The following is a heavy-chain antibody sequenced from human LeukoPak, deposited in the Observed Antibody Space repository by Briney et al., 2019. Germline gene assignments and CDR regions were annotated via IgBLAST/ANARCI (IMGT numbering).Heavy chain of an antibody. CDR3: AKGDEDSSGYLGALYYFDY. CDR2: ISGSGGST. CDR1: GFTFSSYA. Sequence: PGGSLRLSCAASGFTFSSYAMSWVRQAPGKGLEWVSAISGSGGSTYYADSVKGRFTISRDNSKNTLYLQMNSLRAEDTAVYYCAKGDEDSSGYLGALYYFDYWGQGTLVTVSS. D-gene: IGHD3-22*01. V-gene: IGHV3-23*01. J-gene: IGHJ4*02.